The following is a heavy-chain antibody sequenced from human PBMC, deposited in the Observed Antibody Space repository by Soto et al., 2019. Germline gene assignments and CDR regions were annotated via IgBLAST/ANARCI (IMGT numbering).Heavy chain of an antibody. CDR2: ISSRSNYI. D-gene: IGHD6-6*01. J-gene: IGHJ4*02. CDR1: GFTFSSYN. CDR3: ARDYSSSGHFDY. V-gene: IGHV3-21*06. Sequence: GGSLRLSCAASGFTFSSYNMKWVRQAPGKGLEWVSSISSRSNYIYYADSVTGRFTISRDNAKNSLHLQMNSLRAEDTAVYYCARDYSSSGHFDYWGQGTLVTVSS.